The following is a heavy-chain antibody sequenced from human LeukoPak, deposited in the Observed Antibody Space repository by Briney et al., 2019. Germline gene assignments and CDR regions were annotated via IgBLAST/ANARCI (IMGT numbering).Heavy chain of an antibody. CDR2: INSDGSST. V-gene: IGHV3-74*01. Sequence: GGSLRLSCAASGFTFSSYWMHWVRQAPGKGLVWVSRINSDGSSTSYADSVKGRFTISRDNAKNTLYLQMNSLRAEDTAVYYCARAWGVGYCSGSSCYGGFDYWGQGTLVTVSS. D-gene: IGHD2-15*01. J-gene: IGHJ4*02. CDR1: GFTFSSYW. CDR3: ARAWGVGYCSGSSCYGGFDY.